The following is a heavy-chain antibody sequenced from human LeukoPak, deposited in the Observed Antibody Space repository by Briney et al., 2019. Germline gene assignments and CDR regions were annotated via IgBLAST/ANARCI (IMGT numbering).Heavy chain of an antibody. J-gene: IGHJ4*02. CDR3: ARDSRYFDWLPFDY. D-gene: IGHD3-9*01. Sequence: GGSLRLSCAVSGFTFSSYAMSWVRQAPGKGLEWVSALSGSGGSTYYADSVKGRFTISRDNAKNSLYLQMNSLRAEDTAVYYCARDSRYFDWLPFDYWGQGTLVTVSS. V-gene: IGHV3-23*01. CDR1: GFTFSSYA. CDR2: LSGSGGST.